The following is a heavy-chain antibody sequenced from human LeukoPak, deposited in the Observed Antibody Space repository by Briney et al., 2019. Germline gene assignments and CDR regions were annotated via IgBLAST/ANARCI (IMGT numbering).Heavy chain of an antibody. J-gene: IGHJ4*02. V-gene: IGHV3-33*08. CDR1: GFTFSSYG. CDR2: IWYDGSNK. D-gene: IGHD2-2*01. Sequence: PGGSLRLSCAASGFTFSSYGMHWVRQAPGKGLEWVAVIWYDGSNKYYADSVKGRFTISRDNSKNTLYLQMNSLRAEDTAVYYCARGHPYALGYYFDYWGQGTLVTVSS. CDR3: ARGHPYALGYYFDY.